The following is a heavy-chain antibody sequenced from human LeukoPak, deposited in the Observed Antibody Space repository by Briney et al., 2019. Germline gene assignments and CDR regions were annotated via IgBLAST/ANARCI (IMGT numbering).Heavy chain of an antibody. D-gene: IGHD3-9*01. CDR1: GYTFTSYY. CDR3: ARAYDMIDY. CDR2: INPSGGST. V-gene: IGHV1-46*01. J-gene: IGHJ4*02. Sequence: GASVKVSCKASGYTFTSYYMHWVRQAPGQGLGWMGIINPSGGSTSYAQKFQGRIAMTRDTSTSTVYMVLSSLRSEDTAVYYCARAYDMIDYWGQGTLVTVSS.